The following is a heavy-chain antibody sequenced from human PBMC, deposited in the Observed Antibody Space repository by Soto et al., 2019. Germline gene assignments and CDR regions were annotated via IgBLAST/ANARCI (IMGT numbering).Heavy chain of an antibody. J-gene: IGHJ3*02. Sequence: ASVTVSCKASGFTFTSSAMQWVRQARGQRLEWIGWIVVGSGNTNYAQKFQERVTITRDMSTSTAYMELSSLRSEDTAVYYCAAQYIDYGDYPGGAFDIWGQGTMVTVSS. CDR1: GFTFTSSA. D-gene: IGHD4-17*01. CDR2: IVVGSGNT. V-gene: IGHV1-58*02. CDR3: AAQYIDYGDYPGGAFDI.